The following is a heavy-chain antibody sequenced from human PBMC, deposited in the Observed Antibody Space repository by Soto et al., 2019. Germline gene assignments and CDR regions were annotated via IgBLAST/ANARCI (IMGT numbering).Heavy chain of an antibody. Sequence: QVQLVQSGAEVKNPGSSGKVSCKASGYTFTSFYIHWVRQAPGQGREWMSIINPNGGSTNYAQNLQGRVTLTRDTSTNKVYMELSSLRSEDTAVYYCARGLTSGDYWGQGTLVTVSS. J-gene: IGHJ4*02. CDR1: GYTFTSFY. CDR2: INPNGGST. V-gene: IGHV1-46*01. CDR3: ARGLTSGDY.